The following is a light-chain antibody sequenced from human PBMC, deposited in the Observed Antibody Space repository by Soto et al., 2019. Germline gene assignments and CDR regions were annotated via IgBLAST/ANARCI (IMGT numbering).Light chain of an antibody. Sequence: DIQMTQSPSTLSASVGDRVTITCRASQSISSYLNWYQQKPGKAPKLLIYTASTLQSGVPSRFSAVEPGKDSLLTITSLNPKNFQPYYGHQSKGPPRPLGQGPRV. V-gene: IGKV1-39*01. CDR2: TAS. CDR3: HQSKGPPRP. CDR1: QSISSY. J-gene: IGKJ1*01.